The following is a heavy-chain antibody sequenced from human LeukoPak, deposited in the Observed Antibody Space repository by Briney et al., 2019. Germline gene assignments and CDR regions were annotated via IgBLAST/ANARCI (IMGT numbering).Heavy chain of an antibody. CDR3: AGVVGTFSGMDA. CDR1: GGSISSGGYY. J-gene: IGHJ6*02. Sequence: SQTLSLTCTVSGGSISSGGYYWNWIRQHPGKGLEWIGFMYYSGSTYYNPSLKGRVTISVDTSKNQFTLKLSSVTAADTAVYYCAGVVGTFSGMDAWGQGTTVTVSS. CDR2: MYYSGST. V-gene: IGHV4-31*03. D-gene: IGHD2/OR15-2a*01.